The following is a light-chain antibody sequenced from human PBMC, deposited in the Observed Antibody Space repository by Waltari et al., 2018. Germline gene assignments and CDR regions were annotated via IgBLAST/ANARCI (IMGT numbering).Light chain of an antibody. J-gene: IGKJ1*01. CDR3: QQYFKSPPT. V-gene: IGKV4-1*01. CDR2: WAS. Sequence: DILMTQSPDSLAVSLGERATISCKSSQNVLFASNNKNYLAWYQHKPRQPPKLLLFWASTREAGVPDRFSASGSATDFTLTINNLQAEDVAVYSCQQYFKSPPTFGQGTRVEIK. CDR1: QNVLFASNNKNY.